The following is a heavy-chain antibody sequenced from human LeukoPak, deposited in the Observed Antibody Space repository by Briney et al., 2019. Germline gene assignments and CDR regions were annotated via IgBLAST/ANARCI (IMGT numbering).Heavy chain of an antibody. Sequence: ASVKVSCKASGYTFTSYAMNLVRQAPGQGLEWMGWTNTNTGSPTYSQGFTGRFGFSLYTSVSTAYLQISSLKAEDTAVYYCARENSARYPDYWGQGSLVTVSS. V-gene: IGHV7-4-1*02. J-gene: IGHJ4*02. CDR2: TNTNTGSP. CDR3: ARENSARYPDY. CDR1: GYTFTSYA. D-gene: IGHD1-26*01.